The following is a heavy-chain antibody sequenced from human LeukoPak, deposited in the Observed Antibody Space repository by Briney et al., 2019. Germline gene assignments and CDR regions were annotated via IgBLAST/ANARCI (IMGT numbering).Heavy chain of an antibody. V-gene: IGHV4-34*01. D-gene: IGHD3-10*01. Sequence: PSETLSLTCAVYGGSFSGYYWSWIRQPPGKGLEWIGEINHSGSTNYNPSLKSRVTISVDTSKNQFSLKLSSVTAADTAVYYCARVGVVRALDYWGQGTLVTVSS. CDR3: ARVGVVRALDY. CDR1: GGSFSGYY. CDR2: INHSGST. J-gene: IGHJ4*02.